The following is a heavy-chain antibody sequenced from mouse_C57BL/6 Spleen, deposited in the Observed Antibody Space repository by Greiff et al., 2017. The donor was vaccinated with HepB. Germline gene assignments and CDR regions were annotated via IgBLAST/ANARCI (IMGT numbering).Heavy chain of an antibody. Sequence: QVQLQQPGAELVKPGASVKLSCKASGFTFTSYWMHWVKQRPGQGLEWIGMIHPNSGSTNYNEKFKSKATLTVDKSSSTAYMQLSSLTSEDSAVYYCASGGSYYAMDYWGQGTSVTVSS. CDR3: ASGGSYYAMDY. CDR1: GFTFTSYW. J-gene: IGHJ4*01. V-gene: IGHV1-64*01. CDR2: IHPNSGST.